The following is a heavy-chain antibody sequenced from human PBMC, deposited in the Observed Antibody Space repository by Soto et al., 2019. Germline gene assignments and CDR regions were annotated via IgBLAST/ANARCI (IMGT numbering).Heavy chain of an antibody. J-gene: IGHJ3*02. CDR2: IYYSGST. D-gene: IGHD3-10*02. V-gene: IGHV4-59*01. CDR3: ASMFGLSAFDI. Sequence: TLSLTCTVSGGSISSYYWSWIRQPPGKGLEWIGYIYYSGSTNYNPSLKSRVTISVDTSKNQFSLKLSSVTAADTAVYYCASMFGLSAFDIWGQGTMVTVSS. CDR1: GGSISSYY.